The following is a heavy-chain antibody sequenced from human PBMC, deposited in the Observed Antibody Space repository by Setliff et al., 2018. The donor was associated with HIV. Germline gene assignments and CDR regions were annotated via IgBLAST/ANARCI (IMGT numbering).Heavy chain of an antibody. J-gene: IGHJ6*03. D-gene: IGHD1-20*01. CDR3: ARGPRYNWNSYYYMDV. CDR2: IIPAFGTT. V-gene: IGHV1-69*13. Sequence: SVKVSCKSSGGTFNSYAIIWVRQAPGQGPGWMGGIIPAFGTTNYAQKFQGRVTITADESTSTAYMELSSLRSEDTAVYYCARGPRYNWNSYYYMDVWGKGTTVTVSS. CDR1: GGTFNSYA.